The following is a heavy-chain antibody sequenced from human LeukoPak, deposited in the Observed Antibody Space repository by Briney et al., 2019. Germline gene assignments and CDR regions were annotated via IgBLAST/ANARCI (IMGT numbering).Heavy chain of an antibody. V-gene: IGHV4-39*07. Sequence: SETLSLTCTVSGGSIISSSFWWGWIRQPPGKGLEWIGSIYHSGSTNYNPSLKSRVTISVDTSKNQFSLKLSSVTAADTAVYYCARRRNTAAGTNHNWFDPWGQGTLVTVSS. D-gene: IGHD6-13*01. CDR3: ARRRNTAAGTNHNWFDP. CDR1: GGSIISSSFW. J-gene: IGHJ5*02. CDR2: IYHSGST.